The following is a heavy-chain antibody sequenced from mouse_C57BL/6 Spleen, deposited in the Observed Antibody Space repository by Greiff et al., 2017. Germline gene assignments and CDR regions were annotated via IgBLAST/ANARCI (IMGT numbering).Heavy chain of an antibody. CDR3: ARGLIYYDYDGYAMDY. D-gene: IGHD2-4*01. V-gene: IGHV3-6*01. J-gene: IGHJ4*01. CDR2: ISYDGSN. Sequence: EVQLVESGPGLVKPSQSLSLTCSVTGYSITSGYYWNWIRQFPGNKLEWMGYISYDGSNNYNPSLKNRISITRDTSKNQFFLKLNSVTTEDTATYYCARGLIYYDYDGYAMDYWGQGTSVTVSS. CDR1: GYSITSGYY.